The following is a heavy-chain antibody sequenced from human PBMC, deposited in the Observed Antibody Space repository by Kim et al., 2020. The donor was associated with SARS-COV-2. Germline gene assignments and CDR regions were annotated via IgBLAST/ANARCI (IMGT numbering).Heavy chain of an antibody. V-gene: IGHV3-21*01. CDR3: AREGSGYGRRYYFDY. J-gene: IGHJ4*02. CDR2: ISSSSSYI. CDR1: GFTFSSYS. D-gene: IGHD5-12*01. Sequence: GGSLRLSCAASGFTFSSYSMNWVRQAPGKGLEWVSSISSSSSYIYYADSVKGRFTISRDNAKNSLYLQMNSLRAEDTAVYYCAREGSGYGRRYYFDYWGQGTLVTVSS.